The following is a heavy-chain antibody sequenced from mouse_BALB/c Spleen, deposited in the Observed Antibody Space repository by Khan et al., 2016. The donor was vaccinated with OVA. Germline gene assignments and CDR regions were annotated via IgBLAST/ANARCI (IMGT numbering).Heavy chain of an antibody. J-gene: IGHJ3*01. CDR3: ARSTNRYAFAY. CDR1: DDSITSGY. Sequence: EVQLQESGPSLVKPSQTLSLTCSVTDDSITSGYWSWIRKFPGNKLEYMGYMIYSGNTYYNPSLKSRISITRHTSKNQYYLQLNSVTTEDTATYFCARSTNRYAFAYWGQGTLVTVSA. V-gene: IGHV3-8*02. D-gene: IGHD2-14*01. CDR2: MIYSGNT.